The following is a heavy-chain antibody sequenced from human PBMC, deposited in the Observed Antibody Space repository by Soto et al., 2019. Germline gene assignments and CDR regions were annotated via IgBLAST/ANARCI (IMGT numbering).Heavy chain of an antibody. CDR3: AKSPSGGMELQFDP. Sequence: GGSLRLSCVASGFTFSSYSIVWVRQAPGKGLEWVSYIFTTGTTIYYADSVKGRFTISRDNSKNSLYLQMNSLRTEDTALYYCAKSPSGGMELQFDPWGQGTLVTVSS. CDR2: IFTTGTTI. V-gene: IGHV3-48*04. J-gene: IGHJ5*02. CDR1: GFTFSSYS. D-gene: IGHD1-7*01.